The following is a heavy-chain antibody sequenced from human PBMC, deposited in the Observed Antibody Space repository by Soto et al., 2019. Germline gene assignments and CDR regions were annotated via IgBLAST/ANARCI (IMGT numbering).Heavy chain of an antibody. J-gene: IGHJ6*02. Sequence: LRLSCAASGFTFSSYSMNWVRQAPGKGLEWVSYISSSSSTIYYADSVKGRFTISRDNAKNSLYLQMNSLRDEDTAVYYCARAGGDCSSTSCYYYYYGMDVWGQGTTVTVSS. CDR3: ARAGGDCSSTSCYYYYYGMDV. D-gene: IGHD2-2*01. V-gene: IGHV3-48*02. CDR2: ISSSSSTI. CDR1: GFTFSSYS.